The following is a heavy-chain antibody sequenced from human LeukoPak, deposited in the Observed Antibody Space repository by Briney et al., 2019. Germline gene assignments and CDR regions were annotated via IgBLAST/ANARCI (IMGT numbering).Heavy chain of an antibody. CDR3: ATYYYGSGSYLFDY. D-gene: IGHD3-10*01. Sequence: SETLSLTCTVSGDSISSYYWSWIRQPPGKGLEWIGYIYDSGSTNYNPSLKSRVTISVDTSKNQFSLKLSAVTAADTAVYYCATYYYGSGSYLFDYWGQGTLVTVSS. CDR2: IYDSGST. CDR1: GDSISSYY. J-gene: IGHJ4*02. V-gene: IGHV4-4*08.